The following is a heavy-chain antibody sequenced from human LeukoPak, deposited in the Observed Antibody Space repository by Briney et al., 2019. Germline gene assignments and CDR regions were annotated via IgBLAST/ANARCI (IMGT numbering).Heavy chain of an antibody. CDR1: GFTFDDYG. V-gene: IGHV3-20*04. D-gene: IGHD3-10*01. CDR3: ARTPHYYGSGSYKGGINWFDP. J-gene: IGHJ5*02. CDR2: INWNGGST. Sequence: GGALRLSCAASGFTFDDYGMSWVRQAPGKGLEWVSGINWNGGSTGYADSVKGRFTISRDNAKNSLYLQMNSLRAEDTAVYYCARTPHYYGSGSYKGGINWFDPWGQGTLVTVSS.